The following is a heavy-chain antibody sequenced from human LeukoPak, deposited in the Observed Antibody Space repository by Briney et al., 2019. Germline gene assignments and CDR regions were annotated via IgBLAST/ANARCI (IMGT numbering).Heavy chain of an antibody. J-gene: IGHJ4*02. CDR2: TKQDGSEK. Sequence: GGSLRLSCAASGFTFSSYWMSWVRQAPGKGLEWVANTKQDGSEKYYVDSVKGRFTISRDNAKNSLYLQMNSLRAEDTAVYYCARGWDFWSGYYPAYFDYWGQGTLVTVSS. V-gene: IGHV3-7*01. CDR3: ARGWDFWSGYYPAYFDY. D-gene: IGHD3-3*01. CDR1: GFTFSSYW.